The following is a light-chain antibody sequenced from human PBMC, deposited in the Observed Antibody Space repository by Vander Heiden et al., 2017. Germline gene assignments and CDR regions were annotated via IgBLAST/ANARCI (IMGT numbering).Light chain of an antibody. CDR2: GKN. CDR3: KSRDSSGNHYV. CDR1: SLRSYY. J-gene: IGLJ1*01. Sequence: SSELTQAPAVSVALGQTVRITCQGDSLRSYYASWYQQKPGQAPVLVIYGKNNRPSGIPDRFSGSSSGTTASLSITGAQAEDEADYYWKSRDSSGNHYVFGTGTKVTVL. V-gene: IGLV3-19*01.